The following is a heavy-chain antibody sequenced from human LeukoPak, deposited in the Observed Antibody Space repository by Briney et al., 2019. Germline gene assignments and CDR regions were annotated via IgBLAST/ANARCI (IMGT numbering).Heavy chain of an antibody. D-gene: IGHD1-7*01. Sequence: GGSLRLSCAASGFTFSSNAMSWVRQAQGKGLEWFSAISGSGGSTYYADSVKGRFTISRDNSKNTLYLQMNSLRAEDTAVYYCAKDLLQGLELPKWGQGTLVTVSS. J-gene: IGHJ4*02. CDR1: GFTFSSNA. V-gene: IGHV3-23*01. CDR3: AKDLLQGLELPK. CDR2: ISGSGGST.